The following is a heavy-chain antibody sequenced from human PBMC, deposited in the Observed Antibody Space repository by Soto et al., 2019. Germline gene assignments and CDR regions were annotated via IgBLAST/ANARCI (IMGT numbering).Heavy chain of an antibody. J-gene: IGHJ4*02. D-gene: IGHD1-26*01. Sequence: QVQLVQSGAEVRKPGASVKVSCKASGYTFNRHYIQWVRQAPGQGLEWMGMIDPSGGDTNYAKKFQGRVTLTSDTSTSTVYMELSSLRSENTAVYYCAKRRGVGLTRSSFDYWGPGTLVIVSS. CDR1: GYTFNRHY. V-gene: IGHV1-46*02. CDR3: AKRRGVGLTRSSFDY. CDR2: IDPSGGDT.